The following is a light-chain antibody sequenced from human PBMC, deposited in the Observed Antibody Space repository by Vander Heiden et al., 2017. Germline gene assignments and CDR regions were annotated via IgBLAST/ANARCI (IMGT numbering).Light chain of an antibody. J-gene: IGKJ4*01. V-gene: IGKV1-39*01. CDR1: QSISNH. Sequence: PSSLSASVGDRVTISCRASQSISNHLNWYQQRPGKAPKLLIYTASNLQSGVPSRFSGSGSGTDFTLTISSLQPEDFATYHCQQSVSTPLTFGGGTKVEIK. CDR2: TAS. CDR3: QQSVSTPLT.